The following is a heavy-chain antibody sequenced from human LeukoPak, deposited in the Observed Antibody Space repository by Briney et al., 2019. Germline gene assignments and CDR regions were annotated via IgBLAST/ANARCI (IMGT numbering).Heavy chain of an antibody. CDR2: LSWNSGSI. Sequence: GSSLTLLCTVSRFPFDDYAMLWVRQATGKGREWVSGLSWNSGSIVYADSVKGPFTLHRDNAKNSLYLQMNSMRAEDTALYYCAKDIGGSYGVADYWGQGTLVTVSS. D-gene: IGHD1-26*01. J-gene: IGHJ4*02. CDR3: AKDIGGSYGVADY. CDR1: RFPFDDYA. V-gene: IGHV3-9*01.